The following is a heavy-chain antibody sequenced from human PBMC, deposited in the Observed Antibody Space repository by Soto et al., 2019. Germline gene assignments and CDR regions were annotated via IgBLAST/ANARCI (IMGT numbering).Heavy chain of an antibody. V-gene: IGHV3-23*01. CDR1: GFTFSNCA. CDR2: IGGTGGIT. J-gene: IGHJ1*01. CDR3: AYYYDYVWGSHGTEYFQH. Sequence: GGSLRLSCAASGFTFSNCAMTWVRQAPGKGLEWVSAIGGTGGITYYADSVRGRFTISRDNSKNTLYLQMNSLRAEDTAVYYCAYYYDYVWGSHGTEYFQHWGQGTLVTVSS. D-gene: IGHD3-16*01.